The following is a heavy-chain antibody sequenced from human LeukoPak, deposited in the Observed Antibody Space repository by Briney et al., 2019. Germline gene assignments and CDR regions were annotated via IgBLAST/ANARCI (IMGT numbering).Heavy chain of an antibody. CDR2: ISYDGSNK. Sequence: GGSLRLSCAASGFTFSSYAMHWVRQAPGKGLEWVAVISYDGSNKYYADSVKGRFTISRDNSKNTLYLQMNSLRAEDTAVYYCARDPQDIVVVVAAKGGYYCGMDVWGQGTTVTVSS. D-gene: IGHD2-15*01. CDR1: GFTFSSYA. J-gene: IGHJ6*02. CDR3: ARDPQDIVVVVAAKGGYYCGMDV. V-gene: IGHV3-30*04.